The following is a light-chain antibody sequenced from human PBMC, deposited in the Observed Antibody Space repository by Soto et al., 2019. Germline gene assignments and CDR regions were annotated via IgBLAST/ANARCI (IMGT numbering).Light chain of an antibody. CDR3: QSYDSRLSGSGV. V-gene: IGLV1-40*01. CDR2: GNN. CDR1: SSNIGAGYD. Sequence: QLVLTQPPSVSGAPGQRVTISCTGSSSNIGAGYDVHWYQQLPGTAPKLLIYGNNNRPSGVPDRFSGSKSGTSASLAITGLQAEDEADYYCQSYDSRLSGSGVFGTGTKLTVL. J-gene: IGLJ1*01.